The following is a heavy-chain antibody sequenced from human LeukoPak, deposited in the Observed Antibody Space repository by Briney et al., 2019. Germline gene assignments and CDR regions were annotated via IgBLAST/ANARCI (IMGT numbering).Heavy chain of an antibody. D-gene: IGHD5-24*01. Sequence: GESLKISCKGLGYSFSSYWNAWVRQRPGKGLEWIGIIYPGGSETRYDPSFQGQVTISADSSTSTAYLQWSSLRASDTAMYYCARASRDGYNQNFDHWGRGTLVTVSS. CDR3: ARASRDGYNQNFDH. CDR1: GYSFSSYW. J-gene: IGHJ4*02. CDR2: IYPGGSET. V-gene: IGHV5-51*01.